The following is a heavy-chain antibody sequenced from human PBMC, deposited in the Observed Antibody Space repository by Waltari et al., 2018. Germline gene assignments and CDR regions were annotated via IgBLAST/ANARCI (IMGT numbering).Heavy chain of an antibody. Sequence: QVQLQESGPGLVKPSETLSLTCTVSGYSISSAYYWGWIRQPPGKGLEWIGSISHSGSTYYNPSLKTRVTISVDTSKNQFSRKLSSVTAADTALYYCARASRGYSFRAPFDYWGQGTLVTVSS. D-gene: IGHD5-18*01. CDR1: GYSISSAYY. CDR2: ISHSGST. CDR3: ARASRGYSFRAPFDY. J-gene: IGHJ4*02. V-gene: IGHV4-38-2*02.